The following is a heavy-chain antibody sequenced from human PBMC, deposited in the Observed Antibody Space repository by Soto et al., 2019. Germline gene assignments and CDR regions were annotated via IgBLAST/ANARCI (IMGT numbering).Heavy chain of an antibody. Sequence: EMELVESGGDLIQPGGSLRLSCEASGLSISFEYMSWVRQIPGKGLEWVSIIHNDDKTKHADSVKGRFTMSRDTSRNILFLQMNNVRADDTAVYYCARDQNWGSTHCYFELWGRGTLVTVSS. V-gene: IGHV3-53*01. CDR3: ARDQNWGSTHCYFEL. D-gene: IGHD7-27*01. CDR2: IHNDDKT. CDR1: GLSISFEY. J-gene: IGHJ2*01.